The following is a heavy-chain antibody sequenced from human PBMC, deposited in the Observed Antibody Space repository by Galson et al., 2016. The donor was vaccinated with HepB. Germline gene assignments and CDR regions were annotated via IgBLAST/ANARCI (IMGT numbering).Heavy chain of an antibody. D-gene: IGHD3-3*01. J-gene: IGHJ4*02. Sequence: TLSLTCTVSGGSISGTLYYWSWIRQRPGKGLERIGSIYHTGSTSYNPSLNRRLTISLDTSKSQFSLKLSSVTAADTAVYYCARERNFPRDWGQGALVTVSS. CDR2: IYHTGST. CDR1: GGSISGTLYY. V-gene: IGHV4-31*03. CDR3: ARERNFPRD.